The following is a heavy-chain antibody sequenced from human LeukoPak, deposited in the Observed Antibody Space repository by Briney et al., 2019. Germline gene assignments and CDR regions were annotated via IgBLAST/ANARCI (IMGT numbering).Heavy chain of an antibody. V-gene: IGHV3-74*01. Sequence: VGSLRLSCAASGFSFSTYCMQWVRQAPGKGPMWVSRICPDGTVTNYADSVKARFSISRDNARNTVYLQMNSLRAEDTAVYYCVRDFRSADYWGQGTLVTVSS. CDR3: VRDFRSADY. CDR2: ICPDGTVT. CDR1: GFSFSTYC. J-gene: IGHJ4*02.